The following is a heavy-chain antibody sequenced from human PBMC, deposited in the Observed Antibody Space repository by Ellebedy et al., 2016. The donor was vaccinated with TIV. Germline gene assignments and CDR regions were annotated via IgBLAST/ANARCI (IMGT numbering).Heavy chain of an antibody. J-gene: IGHJ4*02. CDR1: GFTVSSNY. D-gene: IGHD2-8*01. CDR2: IYSGGYT. Sequence: GESLKISCAASGFTVSSNYMSWVRQAPGKGLAWVSVIYSGGYTYYADSVKGRFTISRDNAKNSLYLQLNSLRAEDTAVYYCARGYASPNYWGQGTLVTVSS. CDR3: ARGYASPNY. V-gene: IGHV3-53*01.